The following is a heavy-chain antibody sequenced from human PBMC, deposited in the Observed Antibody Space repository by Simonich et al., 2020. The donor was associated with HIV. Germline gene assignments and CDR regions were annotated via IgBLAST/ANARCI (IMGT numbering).Heavy chain of an antibody. CDR2: NNQSGST. D-gene: IGHD2-2*01. Sequence: QVQLQQWGAGLLKPSETLSLTCAVYGGSFSGYYWSWIRQPPGRGLEWIWENNQSGSTNYNPSLKSRVTISVDTSKNQFSLKLSSVTAADTAVYYCARGFYQRLYYFDYWGQGTLVTVSS. CDR3: ARGFYQRLYYFDY. V-gene: IGHV4-34*01. J-gene: IGHJ4*02. CDR1: GGSFSGYY.